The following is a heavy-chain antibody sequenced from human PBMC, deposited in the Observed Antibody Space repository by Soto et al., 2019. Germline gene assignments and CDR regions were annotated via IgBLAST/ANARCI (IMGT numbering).Heavy chain of an antibody. J-gene: IGHJ5*02. V-gene: IGHV4-59*01. Sequence: QVQLQESGPGLVKPSETLSLTCTVSDGSIGSDYWSWIRQPPGTGLEWLGNIDYIGNTNYNPSLKSRVTMSIDTSKNRFSLKLASVTTADTAVYYCARMFDNYVNGNWFDPWGQGTLVTVSS. CDR3: ARMFDNYVNGNWFDP. CDR1: DGSIGSDY. CDR2: IDYIGNT. D-gene: IGHD3-10*02.